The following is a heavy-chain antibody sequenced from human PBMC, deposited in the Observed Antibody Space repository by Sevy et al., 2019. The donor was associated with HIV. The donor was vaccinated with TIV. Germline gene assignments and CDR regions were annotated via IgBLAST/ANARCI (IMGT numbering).Heavy chain of an antibody. CDR1: GRTLTELS. V-gene: IGHV1-24*01. CDR2: FDPEDDEK. D-gene: IGHD3-22*01. CDR3: ATTKDYYDSSGYPFDY. J-gene: IGHJ4*02. Sequence: AAVKVSCKVSGRTLTELSIHWVRQAPGKGLEWMATFDPEDDEKIYAQKFQGRVTMTEDTSTDTAYMELSRLRSEDTAVYYCATTKDYYDSSGYPFDYWGLGTLVTVSS.